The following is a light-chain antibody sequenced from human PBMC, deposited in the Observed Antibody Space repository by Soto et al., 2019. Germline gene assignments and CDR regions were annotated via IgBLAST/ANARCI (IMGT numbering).Light chain of an antibody. J-gene: IGKJ5*01. V-gene: IGKV1-39*01. Sequence: DIQMTQSPSSLSESVGDRVTITCRASQSISNYLNWYQQKPGKAPNLLIYAASTLQGGVPSRFIGSGSGTDFTLTISSLEPEDFTTYYCQQSYTTPITFGQGTRLEI. CDR2: AAS. CDR3: QQSYTTPIT. CDR1: QSISNY.